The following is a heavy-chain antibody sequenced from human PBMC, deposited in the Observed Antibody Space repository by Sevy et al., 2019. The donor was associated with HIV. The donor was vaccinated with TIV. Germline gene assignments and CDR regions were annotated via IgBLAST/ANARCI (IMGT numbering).Heavy chain of an antibody. CDR2: IYYNGNT. V-gene: IGHV4-59*08. J-gene: IGHJ4*02. D-gene: IGHD1-26*01. CDR3: AGENAWGRGYS. CDR1: DGSITSLY. Sequence: SETLSLTCTVSDGSITSLYWGWIRQPPGKGLEWIANIYYNGNTNYNPSLKSRVTISLDTSKNQFSLRLSSVTAAETAIYHCAGENAWGRGYSWGQGTLVTVSS.